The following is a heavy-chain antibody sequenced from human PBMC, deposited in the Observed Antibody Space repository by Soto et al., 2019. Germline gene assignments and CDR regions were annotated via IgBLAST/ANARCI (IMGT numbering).Heavy chain of an antibody. CDR1: GYTFGHFY. J-gene: IGHJ4*02. V-gene: IGHV1-18*01. CDR3: ARDEGGYDILTGYYKAHHFDQ. D-gene: IGHD3-9*01. Sequence: QVQLVQSGAEVKRPGDSVKVSCQASGYTFGHFYITWVRQAPGQGLEWMGAISPHNRNTNYAEKFRGRVTMTTDTSTTTASMELRSLRSDDTAVYYCARDEGGYDILTGYYKAHHFDQWGREPWSPSPQ. CDR2: ISPHNRNT.